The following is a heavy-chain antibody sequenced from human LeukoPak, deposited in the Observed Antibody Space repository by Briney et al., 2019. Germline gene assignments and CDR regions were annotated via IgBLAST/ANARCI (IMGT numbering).Heavy chain of an antibody. J-gene: IGHJ4*02. V-gene: IGHV4-39*01. CDR3: ASQGVGTTLDY. CDR1: GGSITSSGYY. Sequence: PSETLSLTCTVSGGSITSSGYYWGWIRQPPGKGLEWIGSISYSGSTHYNPSLKSRVTISVDSSKNQFSLKLSSVTAADTAVFYCASQGVGTTLDYWGRGTLVTVSS. D-gene: IGHD1-7*01. CDR2: ISYSGST.